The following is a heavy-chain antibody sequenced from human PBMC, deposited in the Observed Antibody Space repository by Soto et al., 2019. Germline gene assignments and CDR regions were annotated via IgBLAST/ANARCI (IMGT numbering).Heavy chain of an antibody. CDR1: GGDY. J-gene: IGHJ3*02. CDR3: ARFYMVRGVMGAFDI. V-gene: IGHV4-31*02. D-gene: IGHD3-10*01. Sequence: GGDYWSKISKHPGKGLEWIGYIYYSGSTYYNPSLKSRVTISVDTSKNQFSLKLSSVTAADTAVYYCARFYMVRGVMGAFDIWGQGTMVTVS. CDR2: IYYSGST.